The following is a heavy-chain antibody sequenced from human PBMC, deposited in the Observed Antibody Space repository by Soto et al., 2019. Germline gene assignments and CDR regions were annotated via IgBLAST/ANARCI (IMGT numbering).Heavy chain of an antibody. V-gene: IGHV4-34*01. CDR1: GGSFSDYY. D-gene: IGHD4-17*01. J-gene: IGHJ4*02. CDR2: INHSRST. Sequence: SETLSLTCVVYGGSFSDYYWSWIRQSPGKGLEWIGEINHSRSTNYNPSLKSRGTISVDAPKHQFSLKLSSVTAADTAVYYCALGMAGEYWAFDYWGQRXVVTVHS. CDR3: ALGMAGEYWAFDY.